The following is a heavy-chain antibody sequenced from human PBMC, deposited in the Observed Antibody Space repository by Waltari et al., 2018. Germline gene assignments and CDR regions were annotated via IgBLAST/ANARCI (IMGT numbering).Heavy chain of an antibody. CDR3: AKDGNRGSRSLDP. CDR2: INPDGSET. Sequence: VQVVVSGGGLVKPGVSLRLSCAASGFTFSAYWLHWVRQVPVKGLLWISRINPDGSETNYAYSVKCRFTISRDNAKNTVFLEMSSLKAEDTAIYFCAKDGNRGSRSLDPWGQGTLVTVSS. J-gene: IGHJ5*02. V-gene: IGHV3-74*01. D-gene: IGHD1-26*01. CDR1: GFTFSAYW.